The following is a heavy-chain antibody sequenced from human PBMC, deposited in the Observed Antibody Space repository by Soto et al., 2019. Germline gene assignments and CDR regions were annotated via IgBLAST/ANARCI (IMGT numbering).Heavy chain of an antibody. J-gene: IGHJ6*02. CDR2: IYYSGST. Sequence: QLQLQESGPGLVKPSETLSLTCTVSGGSISRSSYYWGWIRQPPGKGLEWIGSIYYSGSTYYNPSLKSRVTISVDTSKNQFSLKLSSVTAADTAVYYCARHLSGYCSSTSCFYYYGMDVWGQGTTVTVSS. D-gene: IGHD2-2*03. CDR1: GGSISRSSYY. V-gene: IGHV4-39*01. CDR3: ARHLSGYCSSTSCFYYYGMDV.